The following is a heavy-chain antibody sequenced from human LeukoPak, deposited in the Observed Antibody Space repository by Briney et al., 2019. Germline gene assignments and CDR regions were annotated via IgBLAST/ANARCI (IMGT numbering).Heavy chain of an antibody. Sequence: PSETLSLTCAVYGGSFSGYYWSWIRQPPGKGLEWIGEINHSGSTAYNPSLKSRVTISGDTSKNQFSLKLSSVTAADTAVYYCARGRRFTYYYDSSGYSANYYMDVWGKGTTVAVSS. CDR2: INHSGST. V-gene: IGHV4-34*01. D-gene: IGHD3-22*01. J-gene: IGHJ6*03. CDR1: GGSFSGYY. CDR3: ARGRRFTYYYDSSGYSANYYMDV.